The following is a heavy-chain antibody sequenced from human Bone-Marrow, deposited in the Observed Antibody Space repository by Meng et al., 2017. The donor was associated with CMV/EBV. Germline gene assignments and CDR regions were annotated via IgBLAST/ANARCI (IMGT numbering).Heavy chain of an antibody. D-gene: IGHD3-9*01. Sequence: GESLKISCAASGFTFSSYWMSWVRQAPGKGLEWVAVMSLDGSDKYYADSVKGRFTISRDNSKNTLYLQMNTLRAEDTAVYYCARDFRKLRYLDYWGQGTLVTVSS. V-gene: IGHV3-30-3*01. CDR2: MSLDGSDK. J-gene: IGHJ4*02. CDR1: GFTFSSYW. CDR3: ARDFRKLRYLDY.